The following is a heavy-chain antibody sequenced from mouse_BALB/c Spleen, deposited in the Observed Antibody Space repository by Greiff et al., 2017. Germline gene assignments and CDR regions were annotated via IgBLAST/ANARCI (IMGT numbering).Heavy chain of an antibody. V-gene: IGHV5-9-4*01. CDR3: ARSITTASWFAY. D-gene: IGHD1-2*01. Sequence: EVHLVESGGGLVKPGGSLKLSCAASGFTFSSYAMSWVRQSPEKRLEWVAEISSGGSYTYYPDTVTGRFTISRDNAKNTLYLEMSSLRSEDTAMYYCARSITTASWFAYWGQGTLVTVSA. CDR2: ISSGGSYT. J-gene: IGHJ3*01. CDR1: GFTFSSYA.